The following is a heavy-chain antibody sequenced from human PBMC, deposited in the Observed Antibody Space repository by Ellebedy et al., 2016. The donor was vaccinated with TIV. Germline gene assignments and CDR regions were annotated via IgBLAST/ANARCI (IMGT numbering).Heavy chain of an antibody. J-gene: IGHJ6*02. V-gene: IGHV1-3*01. D-gene: IGHD3-22*01. Sequence: ASVKVSXXASGYTFTSYAMHWVRQAPGQRLEWMGWINAGNGNTKYSQKFQGRVTITRDTSASTAYMELSSLRSEDTAVYYCARATRITMIVVVSSYYGMDVWGQGTTVTVSS. CDR2: INAGNGNT. CDR3: ARATRITMIVVVSSYYGMDV. CDR1: GYTFTSYA.